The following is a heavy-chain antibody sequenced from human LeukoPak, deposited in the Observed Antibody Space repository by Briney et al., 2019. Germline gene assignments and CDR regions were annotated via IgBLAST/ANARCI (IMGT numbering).Heavy chain of an antibody. J-gene: IGHJ4*02. CDR1: GGSISSYY. Sequence: ASETLSLTCTVSGGSISSYYWSWIRQPAGKGLEWIGRIYTSGSTNYNPSLKSRVTISGDTSKNQLSLRLSSVTAADTAVYYCARASYSYDINGWVPFDYWGQGTLVTVSS. CDR2: IYTSGST. CDR3: ARASYSYDINGWVPFDY. D-gene: IGHD3-22*01. V-gene: IGHV4-4*07.